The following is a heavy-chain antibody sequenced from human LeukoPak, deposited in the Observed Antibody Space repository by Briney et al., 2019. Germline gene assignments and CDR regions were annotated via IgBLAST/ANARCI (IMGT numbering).Heavy chain of an antibody. J-gene: IGHJ3*02. Sequence: NPSETLSLTCTVSGGSISSYYWSRIRQPPGKGLEWIGYICDSGSTNYNPSLKSRVTISVDTSKNQFSLKLSSVTAADTAVYYCACLTTADAFDIWGQGTMVTVSS. CDR3: ACLTTADAFDI. CDR1: GGSISSYY. CDR2: ICDSGST. D-gene: IGHD3-22*01. V-gene: IGHV4-59*01.